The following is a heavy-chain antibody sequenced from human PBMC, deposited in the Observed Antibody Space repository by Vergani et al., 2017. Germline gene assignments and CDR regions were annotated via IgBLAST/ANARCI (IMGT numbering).Heavy chain of an antibody. CDR1: GGSISSYY. V-gene: IGHV4-59*12. D-gene: IGHD4-17*01. J-gene: IGHJ3*02. CDR2: IYYSGST. CDR3: ARGNDGDYVDAFDI. Sequence: QVQLQESGPGLVKPSETLSLTCTVSGGSISSYYWSWIRQPPGKGLEWIGYIYYSGSTNYNPSLKSRVTISVDTSKNQFSLKLSSVTAADTAVYYCARGNDGDYVDAFDIWGQGTMVTVSS.